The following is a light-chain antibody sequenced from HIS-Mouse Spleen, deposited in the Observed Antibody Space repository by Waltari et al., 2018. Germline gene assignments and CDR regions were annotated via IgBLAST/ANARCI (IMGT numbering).Light chain of an antibody. V-gene: IGKV1-8*01. Sequence: AIRMTQSPSSLSASPGHRVTIHFRASQGISSYLAWYQHKPGKAPKLLIYAASTFQSGVPSRFSGSGSGTDLTLTISCLQSEDFATYYCQQYYSYPPWTFGQGTKVEIK. CDR3: QQYYSYPPWT. CDR2: AAS. J-gene: IGKJ1*01. CDR1: QGISSY.